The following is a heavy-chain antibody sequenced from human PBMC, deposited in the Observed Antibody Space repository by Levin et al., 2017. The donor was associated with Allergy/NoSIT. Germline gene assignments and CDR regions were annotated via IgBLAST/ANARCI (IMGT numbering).Heavy chain of an antibody. D-gene: IGHD3-3*01. CDR2: ISAGDGYT. V-gene: IGHV1-3*01. CDR1: GYSFTSYA. Sequence: GGSLRLSCKTSGYSFTSYAIHWVRQAPGQRPEWMGWISAGDGYTRYTLKFQDRVTFTRDASASTGYMELSSLTYEDTAVYYCTLFDYGDYWGQGTLVTVSS. CDR3: TLFDYGDY. J-gene: IGHJ4*02.